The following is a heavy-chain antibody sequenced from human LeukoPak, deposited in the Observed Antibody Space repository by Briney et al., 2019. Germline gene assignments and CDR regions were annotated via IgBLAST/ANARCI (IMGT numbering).Heavy chain of an antibody. CDR2: IYYSGGT. V-gene: IGHV4-39*07. Sequence: PSETLSLTCTVSGGSISSSSYYWGWIRQPPGKGLEWIGSIYYSGGTNYNPSLKSRVTISVDTSKNQFSLKLSSVTAADTAVYYCARLQAGAWDVDYWGQGTLVTVSS. CDR3: ARLQAGAWDVDY. D-gene: IGHD1-26*01. J-gene: IGHJ4*02. CDR1: GGSISSSSYY.